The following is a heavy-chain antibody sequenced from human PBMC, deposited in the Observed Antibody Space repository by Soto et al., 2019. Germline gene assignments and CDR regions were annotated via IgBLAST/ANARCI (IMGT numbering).Heavy chain of an antibody. CDR2: IHYSGET. V-gene: IGHV4-39*01. D-gene: IGHD4-17*01. Sequence: PSETLSLTCTVSGGSIISTFYYWGWLRQPPGRGLEWIANIHYSGETHYSPSLKSRVAISVDTSKSQFSLTLDSVTAADTAVYYCARRPDFRDHGWFGPWGQGILVTVSS. CDR3: ARRPDFRDHGWFGP. CDR1: GGSIISTFYY. J-gene: IGHJ5*02.